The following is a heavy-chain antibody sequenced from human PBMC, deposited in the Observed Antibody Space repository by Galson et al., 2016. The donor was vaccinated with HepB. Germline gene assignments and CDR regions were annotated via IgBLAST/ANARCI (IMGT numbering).Heavy chain of an antibody. CDR1: GITFSIYG. CDR3: AREYFDVSGYYYMEVRYFDL. V-gene: IGHV3-7*01. J-gene: IGHJ2*01. Sequence: SLRLSCAASGITFSIYGMHWVRQAPGKGLEWVANIKQDGSETYFVDSVKGRCTISRDNAENSLYLEMNSLRAEDTAVYYCAREYFDVSGYYYMEVRYFDLWGRGTLVAVSS. CDR2: IKQDGSET. D-gene: IGHD3-22*01.